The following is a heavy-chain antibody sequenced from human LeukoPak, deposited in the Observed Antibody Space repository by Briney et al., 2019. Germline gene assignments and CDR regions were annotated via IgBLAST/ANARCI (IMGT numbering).Heavy chain of an antibody. J-gene: IGHJ4*02. CDR1: GLTFSSSW. CDR2: MNIDGSEK. CDR3: ARDPVEWELLLDY. Sequence: GGSLRLSCAVSGLTFSSSWMGWVRQAPGKRLEWVANMNIDGSEKYYADSAKGRFTISRDNARNSVYLQMNSLRVEDTAVYYCARDPVEWELLLDYWGQGTLVTVSS. V-gene: IGHV3-7*01. D-gene: IGHD1-26*01.